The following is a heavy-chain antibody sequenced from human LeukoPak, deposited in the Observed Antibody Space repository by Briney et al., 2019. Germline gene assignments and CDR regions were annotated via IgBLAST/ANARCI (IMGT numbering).Heavy chain of an antibody. CDR1: GGSFRGYY. D-gene: IGHD4-17*01. V-gene: IGHV3-23*01. Sequence: ETLSLTCAVYGGSFRGYYWTWIRQTPGKGLEWVSVISGSGGSTYYADSVKGRFTISRDNSKNTLYLQMNSLRAEDTAVYYCAKEIYGDSTGGRFQHWGQGTLVTVSS. J-gene: IGHJ1*01. CDR2: ISGSGGST. CDR3: AKEIYGDSTGGRFQH.